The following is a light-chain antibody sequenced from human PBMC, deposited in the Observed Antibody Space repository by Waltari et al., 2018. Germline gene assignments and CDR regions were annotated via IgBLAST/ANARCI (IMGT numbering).Light chain of an antibody. CDR1: QPITNY. CDR2: DAS. CDR3: QRXDNLPVFA. V-gene: IGKV1-33*01. Sequence: DIQXTQSXSSLSXSVGDRVTITCQASQPITNYLNWYQQKPGKAPELLIYDASKLQTGVPSRFSGSQSGTEFTFTIASLQPEXVATYYCQRXDNLPVFAXGPGTKVNVK. J-gene: IGKJ3*01.